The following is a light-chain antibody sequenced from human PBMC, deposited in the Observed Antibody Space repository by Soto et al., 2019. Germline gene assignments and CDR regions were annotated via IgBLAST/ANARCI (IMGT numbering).Light chain of an antibody. V-gene: IGKV4-1*01. CDR3: QQYNNWLIT. Sequence: DIVITQSPDSLAVALVGSATINFRSIQSVFYSANNKNKLAWYQQKSGQPPKLLIYWASTRESRVPDRFSGSGSGTEFTLTISSLQSEDFAVYYCQQYNNWLITFGQGTRLEI. CDR2: WAS. J-gene: IGKJ5*01. CDR1: QSVFYSANNKNK.